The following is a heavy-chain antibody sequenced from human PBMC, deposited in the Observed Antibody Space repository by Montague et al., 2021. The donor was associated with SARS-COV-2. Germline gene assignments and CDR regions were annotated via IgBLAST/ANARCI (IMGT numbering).Heavy chain of an antibody. CDR3: ARVGRQQLVRLSGMDV. J-gene: IGHJ6*02. Sequence: SETLSLTCTVSGGSISSSSSYWGWIRQPPGKGLEWIGSIYYSGSTYYNPSLKSRATISVDTSKNQFSLKLSSVTAADTAVYYCARVGRQQLVRLSGMDVWGQGTTVTVSS. D-gene: IGHD6-13*01. V-gene: IGHV4-39*07. CDR2: IYYSGST. CDR1: GGSISSSSSY.